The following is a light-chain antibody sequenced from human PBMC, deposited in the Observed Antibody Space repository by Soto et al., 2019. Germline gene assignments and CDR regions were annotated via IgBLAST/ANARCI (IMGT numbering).Light chain of an antibody. CDR1: HSINDW. Sequence: DNPLTQAPSSLSASVGDRVTISCRARHSINDWLAWYQQKPGKAPKLLIYDASSLESGVPSRFSGGGSGTEFSLIINGLQPEDFATYYCQQYHGFWFGQGTKVDIX. CDR3: QQYHGFW. CDR2: DAS. J-gene: IGKJ1*01. V-gene: IGKV1-5*01.